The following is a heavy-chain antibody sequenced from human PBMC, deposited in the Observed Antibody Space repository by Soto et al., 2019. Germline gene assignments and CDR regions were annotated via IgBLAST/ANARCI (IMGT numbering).Heavy chain of an antibody. J-gene: IGHJ6*02. V-gene: IGHV3-53*02. Sequence: EVQLVETGGGLIQPGGSLRLSCAASGFTVSSNYMSWVRQAPGKGLEWVSVIYSGGSTYYADSVKGRFTISRDNSKNTLYLQMNSLRAEDTAVYYCARGGQRWLPEDRIYYYYYGMDVWGQGTTVTVSS. D-gene: IGHD5-18*01. CDR2: IYSGGST. CDR1: GFTVSSNY. CDR3: ARGGQRWLPEDRIYYYYYGMDV.